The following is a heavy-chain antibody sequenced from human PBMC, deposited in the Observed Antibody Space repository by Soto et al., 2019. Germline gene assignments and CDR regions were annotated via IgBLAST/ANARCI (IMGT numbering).Heavy chain of an antibody. V-gene: IGHV3-21*01. CDR1: GFTFSSYC. D-gene: IGHD3-10*01. CDR2: ISSSSSYI. Sequence: PGGSLRLSCAASGFTFSSYCMNWVRQAPGKGLEWVSSISSSSSYIYYVDSVKGRFTISRDNANNSLYLQMNSLRAEDTAVFYCARALLGRYYGSGSFGYWGQGTLVTVSS. J-gene: IGHJ4*02. CDR3: ARALLGRYYGSGSFGY.